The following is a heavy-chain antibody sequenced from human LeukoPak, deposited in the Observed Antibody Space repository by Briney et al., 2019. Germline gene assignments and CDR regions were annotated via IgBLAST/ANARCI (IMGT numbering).Heavy chain of an antibody. V-gene: IGHV4-39*07. CDR2: IYYSGST. CDR1: GGSISSSIYY. CDR3: AREVAARPYYYYYYMDV. Sequence: PSETLSLTCTVSGGSISSSIYYWGWIRQPPGKGLEWIGSIYYSGSTYYNPSLKSRVTISVDTSKNQFSLKLSSVTATDTAVYYCAREVAARPYYYYYYMDVWGKGTTVTVSS. J-gene: IGHJ6*03. D-gene: IGHD6-6*01.